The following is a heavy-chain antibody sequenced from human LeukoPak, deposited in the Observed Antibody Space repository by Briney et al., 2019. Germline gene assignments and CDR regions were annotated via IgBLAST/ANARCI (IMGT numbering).Heavy chain of an antibody. CDR3: ARHSSSGWYNYYGMDV. CDR1: EYSFTSYW. Sequence: GESLKISCKGSEYSFTSYWIGWVRQMPGKGLEWMGIIYPGDSDTRYSPSFQGQVTISADRSISTAYLQWSSLKASDTAMYYCARHSSSGWYNYYGMDVWGQGTTVTVSS. V-gene: IGHV5-51*01. J-gene: IGHJ6*02. CDR2: IYPGDSDT. D-gene: IGHD6-19*01.